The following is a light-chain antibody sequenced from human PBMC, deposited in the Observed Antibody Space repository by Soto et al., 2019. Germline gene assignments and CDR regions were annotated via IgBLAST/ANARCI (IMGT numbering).Light chain of an antibody. CDR3: CSYAGSYTFV. CDR2: DVS. Sequence: QSVLTQPRSVSVSPGRLVTISCTGTSSDVGGYNYVSWYQQHPGKAPKLMIYDVSKRPSGVPDRFSGSKSGNTASLTISGLQAEDEADYYCCSYAGSYTFVFGTGTKVTVL. J-gene: IGLJ1*01. V-gene: IGLV2-11*01. CDR1: SSDVGGYNY.